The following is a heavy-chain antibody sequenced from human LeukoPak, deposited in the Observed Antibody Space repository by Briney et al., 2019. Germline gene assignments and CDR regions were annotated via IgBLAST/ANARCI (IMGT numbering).Heavy chain of an antibody. Sequence: GGSLRLSCAASGFTVSSNYMSWVRQAPGKGLEWVSVIYSGGSTYYADSVKGRFTISRDNSKNTLYLQMNSLRAEDTAVYYCARDLGVSSSSYFYWGQGTLVTVSS. CDR1: GFTVSSNY. V-gene: IGHV3-66*02. CDR3: ARDLGVSSSSYFY. J-gene: IGHJ4*02. D-gene: IGHD6-6*01. CDR2: IYSGGST.